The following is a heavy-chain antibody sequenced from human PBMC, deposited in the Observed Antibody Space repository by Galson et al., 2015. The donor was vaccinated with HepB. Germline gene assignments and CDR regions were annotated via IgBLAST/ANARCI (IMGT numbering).Heavy chain of an antibody. CDR3: ARGYSSSWYPGLGY. CDR2: IYRDGST. D-gene: IGHD6-13*01. CDR1: GFTVRDNY. J-gene: IGHJ4*02. Sequence: SLRLSCAASGFTVRDNYMSWVRQAPGKGLEWVSIIYRDGSTYYGDSVKGRFTISRDNSHNTLYLQMNDLRDDDTAVYYCARGYSSSWYPGLGYWGQGTLVTVSA. V-gene: IGHV3-53*01.